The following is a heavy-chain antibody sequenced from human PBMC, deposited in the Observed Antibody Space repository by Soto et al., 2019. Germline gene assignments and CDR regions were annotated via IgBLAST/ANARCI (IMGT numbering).Heavy chain of an antibody. J-gene: IGHJ4*02. CDR3: ARAQRVVVPAASFDY. Sequence: ASVKVPCKASGYTFTGYYIHWVRQAPGQGLEWMGWINPNSGGINYAQKFQGRVTMTRDTSISTAYMELSRLRSDDTAVYYCARAQRVVVPAASFDYWGQGSLVTVSS. V-gene: IGHV1-2*02. CDR1: GYTFTGYY. CDR2: INPNSGGI. D-gene: IGHD2-2*01.